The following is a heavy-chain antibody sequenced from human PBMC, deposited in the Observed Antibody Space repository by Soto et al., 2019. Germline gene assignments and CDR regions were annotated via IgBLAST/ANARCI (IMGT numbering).Heavy chain of an antibody. Sequence: GGSLRLSCAAYGFTFRIYAMNWVRQAPGKGLEWVAVIVGDASSIDYADSVKGRFTISRDNSKNIMYLQMTSLKVEDTATYFCAKDLRPDGRYDLDYWGQGTQVTVSS. CDR1: GFTFRIYA. CDR3: AKDLRPDGRYDLDY. D-gene: IGHD2-15*01. CDR2: IVGDASSI. V-gene: IGHV3-23*03. J-gene: IGHJ4*02.